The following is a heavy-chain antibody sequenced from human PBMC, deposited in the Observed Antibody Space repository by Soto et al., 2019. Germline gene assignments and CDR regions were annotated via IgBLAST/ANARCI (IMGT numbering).Heavy chain of an antibody. J-gene: IGHJ6*02. CDR3: ARDLPLSVIVVVPSSGYCAMDV. CDR1: GYTFTSYG. Sequence: QVQLVQSGAEVKKPGASVKVSCKASGYTFTSYGISWVRQAPGQGLEWMGWISAYNGNTNYAQQHQGRVSITTDTSPSTSYIELSRLRSDDPAVYYCARDLPLSVIVVVPSSGYCAMDVWGQGTTVTFS. D-gene: IGHD2-21*01. CDR2: ISAYNGNT. V-gene: IGHV1-18*01.